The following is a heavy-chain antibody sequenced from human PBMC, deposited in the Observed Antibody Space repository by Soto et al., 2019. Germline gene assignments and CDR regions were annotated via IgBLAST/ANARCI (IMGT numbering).Heavy chain of an antibody. CDR1: GDSVTSGSYY. V-gene: IGHV4-61*03. CDR2: ISYTGRT. Sequence: SETLSLTCIVSGDSVTSGSYYWTWLRQPPGKGLEWIGYISYTGRTKYNPSLQSRVTISVDTSKNDFSLNLSSVTAADTAVYFCAREWGLLPYYVMNVWGHGTEVTVYS. D-gene: IGHD7-27*01. CDR3: AREWGLLPYYVMNV. J-gene: IGHJ6*02.